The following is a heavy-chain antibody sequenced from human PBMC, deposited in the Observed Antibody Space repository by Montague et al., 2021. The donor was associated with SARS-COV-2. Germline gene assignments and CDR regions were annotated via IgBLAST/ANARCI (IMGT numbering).Heavy chain of an antibody. CDR1: GGSFSTYS. J-gene: IGHJ6*03. CDR2: IHHGGST. CDR3: ARLGDGVVPSPILGVGTYYSYYYFDV. Sequence: SETLSLTCAVHGGSFSTYSWNWIRQPPGKGLEWIGEIHHGGSTNYNPSLKSRVTISADTSKNQFSLKLTSVAAADTAVYYCARLGDGVVPSPILGVGTYYSYYYFDVWGQGTTVTVSS. V-gene: IGHV4-34*01. D-gene: IGHD3-10*01.